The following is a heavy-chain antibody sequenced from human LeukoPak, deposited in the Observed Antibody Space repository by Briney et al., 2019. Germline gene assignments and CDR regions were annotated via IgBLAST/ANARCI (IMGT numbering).Heavy chain of an antibody. J-gene: IGHJ4*02. CDR1: GFTFSSYW. CDR2: IKTDGREK. V-gene: IGHV3-7*03. CDR3: LRVPPITTVRGVPSDY. Sequence: GGSLRLSCAASGFTFSSYWMNWVRQAPGKGLEWVASIKTDGREKYYVGSVRGRFTISRDNAKNSLFLQMNSMRVDDTAVYFCLRVPPITTVRGVPSDYWGQGTMVTVSS. D-gene: IGHD3-10*01.